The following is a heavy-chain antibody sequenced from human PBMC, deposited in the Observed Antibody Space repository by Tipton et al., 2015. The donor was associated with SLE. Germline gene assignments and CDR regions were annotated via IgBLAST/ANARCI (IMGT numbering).Heavy chain of an antibody. CDR1: GGSMSGYY. D-gene: IGHD3-22*01. CDR2: ISNSGIT. Sequence: TLSLTCTVSGGSMSGYYWGWIRQPPGKGLEWIGYISNSGITNYNPSLKSRVTISLDRSNNQFSLKVNSMTAADTAVYHCARGYYESNGYYSFDYWGLGALVTVSS. V-gene: IGHV4-59*12. J-gene: IGHJ4*02. CDR3: ARGYYESNGYYSFDY.